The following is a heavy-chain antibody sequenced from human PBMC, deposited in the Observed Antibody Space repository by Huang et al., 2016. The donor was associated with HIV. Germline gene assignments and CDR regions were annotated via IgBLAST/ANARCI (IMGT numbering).Heavy chain of an antibody. J-gene: IGHJ4*02. CDR2: FIPMFGTP. Sequence: QVQLVQSGAEVKTPGSSVKVSCKASGGTFSKYAISWVRQAPGQGLEWMVGFIPMFGTPNYARKFQGRVTITADDSTSTTYVEVSSLRSEDTALYYCARGQLGSYGDYDVLYWGQGTLVTVSS. D-gene: IGHD4-17*01. V-gene: IGHV1-69*13. CDR1: GGTFSKYA. CDR3: ARGQLGSYGDYDVLY.